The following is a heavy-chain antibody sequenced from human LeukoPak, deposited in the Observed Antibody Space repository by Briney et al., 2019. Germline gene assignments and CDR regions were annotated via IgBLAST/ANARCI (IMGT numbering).Heavy chain of an antibody. D-gene: IGHD3-22*01. Sequence: GGSLRLSCAASGFTFSSYAMSWVRQAPGKGLEWVSAISGSGGSTYYADSVKGRFTISRDNSKNTLYLQMNSLRAEDTAVYYCARGDDYYDTSDFYFVFDYWGQGSLVTVSA. CDR3: ARGDDYYDTSDFYFVFDY. CDR1: GFTFSSYA. CDR2: ISGSGGST. J-gene: IGHJ4*02. V-gene: IGHV3-23*01.